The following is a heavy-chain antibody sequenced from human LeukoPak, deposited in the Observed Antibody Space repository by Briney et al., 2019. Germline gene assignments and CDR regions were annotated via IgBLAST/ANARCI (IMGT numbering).Heavy chain of an antibody. J-gene: IGHJ4*02. CDR1: GFTFSRYA. V-gene: IGHV3-23*01. Sequence: GASLRLSCAASGFTFSRYAMSWVRQAPGKGLEGVSAISGSGGSTYYADYVKGRFTITRDNSKNTLYLQMHRLRAEDTPIYYCAKGGDIVVVPAARDFDYWGQGTLVTVSS. D-gene: IGHD2-2*01. CDR2: ISGSGGST. CDR3: AKGGDIVVVPAARDFDY.